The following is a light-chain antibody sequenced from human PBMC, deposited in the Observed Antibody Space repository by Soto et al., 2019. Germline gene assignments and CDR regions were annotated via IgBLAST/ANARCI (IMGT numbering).Light chain of an antibody. CDR3: QQYGRSPPMT. J-gene: IGKJ5*01. CDR2: GAS. V-gene: IGKV3-20*01. Sequence: EIVLTQSPGTLSLSPGERTTLSCRASQSVSSSYLAWYQQKPGQAPRLLIYGASSRATGIPDRFSGSGSGTDFTLTISRLEPEDFAVYYCQQYGRSPPMTFGQGTRL. CDR1: QSVSSSY.